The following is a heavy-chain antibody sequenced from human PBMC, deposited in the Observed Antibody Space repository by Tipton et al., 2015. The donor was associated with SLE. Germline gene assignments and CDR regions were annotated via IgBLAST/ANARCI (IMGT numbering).Heavy chain of an antibody. CDR2: IYYSGST. CDR3: ARDGGWYGVY. CDR1: GGSISSHY. D-gene: IGHD6-19*01. Sequence: TLSLTCTVSGGSISSHYWSWIRQPPGKGLEWIGYIYYSGSTNYNPSLKSRVTISVDTSKNQFSLRLSSLTAADTAVYYCARDGGWYGVYWGQGTLVTVSS. V-gene: IGHV4-59*11. J-gene: IGHJ4*02.